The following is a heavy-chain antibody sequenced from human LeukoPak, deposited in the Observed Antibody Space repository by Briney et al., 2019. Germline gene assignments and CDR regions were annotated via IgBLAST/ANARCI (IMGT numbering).Heavy chain of an antibody. CDR2: ISAYNGNT. D-gene: IGHD3-10*01. Sequence: GASVKVSCKASGYTFTSYGISWVRQAPGQRLEWMGWISAYNGNTNYAQKLQGRVTMTTDTSTSTAYMELRSLRSDDTAVYYCARQSRLLWFGGGTSTYYFDYWGQGTLVTVSS. CDR3: ARQSRLLWFGGGTSTYYFDY. CDR1: GYTFTSYG. V-gene: IGHV1-18*01. J-gene: IGHJ4*02.